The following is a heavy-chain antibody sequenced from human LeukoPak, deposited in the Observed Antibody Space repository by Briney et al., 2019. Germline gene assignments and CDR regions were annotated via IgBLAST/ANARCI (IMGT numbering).Heavy chain of an antibody. Sequence: SVTLSLTCAVSGYLLSNGYYWGWVRLPPGKGLEWIGSIHHSGIIHYNPSLKSRLTISVDTVKNEFSMNLNSVTAADTAVYYCANFPRYCSGASCSGMDVWGKGTTVIVSS. D-gene: IGHD2-15*01. CDR1: GYLLSNGYY. J-gene: IGHJ6*04. CDR3: ANFPRYCSGASCSGMDV. CDR2: IHHSGII. V-gene: IGHV4-38-2*01.